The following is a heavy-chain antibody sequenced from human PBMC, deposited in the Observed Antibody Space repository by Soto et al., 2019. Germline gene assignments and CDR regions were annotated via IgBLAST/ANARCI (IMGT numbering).Heavy chain of an antibody. CDR1: GFSLSTSGVG. CDR2: IYWNDDK. V-gene: IGHV2-5*01. Sequence: SGPTLVNPTQTLTLTCTFSGFSLSTSGVGVGWIRQPPGKALEWLALIYWNDDKRYSPSLKSRLTITKDTSKDQVVLTMTNMDPVDTATYYCTHGLFGYSYGFFDYWGQGIPVTVS. D-gene: IGHD5-18*01. CDR3: THGLFGYSYGFFDY. J-gene: IGHJ4*02.